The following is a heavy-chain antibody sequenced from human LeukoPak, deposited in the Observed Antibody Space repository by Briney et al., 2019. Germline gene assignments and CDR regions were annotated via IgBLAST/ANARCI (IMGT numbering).Heavy chain of an antibody. CDR3: ARTSDGNWFDP. J-gene: IGHJ5*02. Sequence: GGSLRLSCAASGFTFDDYGMSWVRQGPGKGLEWVSGINWDGGNTGYADSVKGRFTIFRDNAKNSLYLEMDSLRVEDTALYYCARTSDGNWFDPWGQGTLVTVSS. V-gene: IGHV3-20*04. CDR1: GFTFDDYG. D-gene: IGHD1-26*01. CDR2: INWDGGNT.